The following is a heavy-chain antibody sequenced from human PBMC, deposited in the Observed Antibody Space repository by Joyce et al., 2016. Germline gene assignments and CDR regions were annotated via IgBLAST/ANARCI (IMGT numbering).Heavy chain of an antibody. CDR1: GFTLTRYG. V-gene: IGHV3-30*18. Sequence: QVQLVESGGGVVQPGRSLRLSCAASGFTLTRYGMYWVRQAPGKGLECVAGISYDGSNIYYGDSVKGRFTISRDNSKNMLYLEMNSLRGEDSAVYYCAKERVAAANTEGMDVWGQGTTVAVSS. CDR3: AKERVAAANTEGMDV. D-gene: IGHD6-13*01. CDR2: ISYDGSNI. J-gene: IGHJ6*02.